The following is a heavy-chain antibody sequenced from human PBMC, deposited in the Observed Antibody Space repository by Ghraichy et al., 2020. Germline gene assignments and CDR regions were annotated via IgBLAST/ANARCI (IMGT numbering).Heavy chain of an antibody. V-gene: IGHV3-23*01. J-gene: IGHJ6*03. CDR2: ISGSGGST. D-gene: IGHD1-26*01. CDR1: GFTFSSYA. CDR3: ARAGSGSYGGGYYYYMDV. Sequence: LSLTCAASGFTFSSYAMSWVRQAPGKGLEWVSAISGSGGSTYYADSVKGRFTISRDNSKNTLYLQMNSLRAEDTAVYYCARAGSGSYGGGYYYYMDVWGKGTTVTVSS.